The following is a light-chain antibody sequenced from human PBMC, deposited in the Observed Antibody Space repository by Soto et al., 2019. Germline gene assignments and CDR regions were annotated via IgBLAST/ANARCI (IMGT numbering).Light chain of an antibody. CDR3: QVRSTWPPIT. CDR1: QSVSSY. J-gene: IGKJ4*01. V-gene: IGKV3-11*01. CDR2: DAT. Sequence: DIVLTQSPAILSLPPGERATLSCRASQSVSSYLAWYQQRAGQAPRLLVHDATHRAPGIPARFSGGGSGTDFTLTISSLEPENFAVYYCQVRSTWPPITFGGGTKVDIK.